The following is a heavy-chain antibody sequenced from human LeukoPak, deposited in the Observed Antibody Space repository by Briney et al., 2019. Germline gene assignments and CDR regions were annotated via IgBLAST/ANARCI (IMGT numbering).Heavy chain of an antibody. V-gene: IGHV3-7*04. CDR1: GFTFSQYW. CDR2: IRQDGSEK. D-gene: IGHD3-9*01. CDR3: ARGAYYDILTGSYPPLGWFDS. Sequence: PGGSLRLSCAVSGFTFSQYWVGWVRQAPGKGLEWVANIRQDGSEKYYVDSVKGRFTISRDNAKNSLYLQMNSLRADDTAMYYCARGAYYDILTGSYPPLGWFDSWGQGTLVTVSS. J-gene: IGHJ5*01.